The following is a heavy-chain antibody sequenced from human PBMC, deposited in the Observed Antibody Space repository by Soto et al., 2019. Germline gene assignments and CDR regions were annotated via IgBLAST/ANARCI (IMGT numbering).Heavy chain of an antibody. Sequence: ASVKVSCKASGYTFSSYDINWVRQATGQGLEWMEWMNPNSGNAGYAQKFQGRVTMTRNTTISTAYMELSSLRSEDTAVYYCAREGYSSSAGSRGNWFDPWGQGTLVTVSS. CDR1: GYTFSSYD. CDR2: MNPNSGNA. CDR3: AREGYSSSAGSRGNWFDP. V-gene: IGHV1-8*01. J-gene: IGHJ5*02. D-gene: IGHD6-6*01.